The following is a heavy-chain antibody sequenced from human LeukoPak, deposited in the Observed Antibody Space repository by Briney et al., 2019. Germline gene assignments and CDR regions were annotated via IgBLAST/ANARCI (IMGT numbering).Heavy chain of an antibody. D-gene: IGHD6-19*01. CDR2: ISGSGGST. CDR3: TRTQWLALDVFDI. CDR1: GFSISSSA. J-gene: IGHJ3*02. V-gene: IGHV3-23*01. Sequence: GGSLRLSCAASGFSISSSAMNWVRQAPGKGLEWVSAISGSGGSTYYADSVKGRFTISRDNSKNTLYLQMNSLRAEDTAVYYCTRTQWLALDVFDIWGQGTMVTVSS.